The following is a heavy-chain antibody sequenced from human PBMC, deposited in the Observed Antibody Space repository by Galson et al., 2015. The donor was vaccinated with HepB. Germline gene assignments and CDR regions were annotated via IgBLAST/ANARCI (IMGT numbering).Heavy chain of an antibody. J-gene: IGHJ4*02. CDR1: GLPFSTNT. D-gene: IGHD1-14*01. Sequence: SLRLSCAASGLPFSTNTMYWVRQAPGKGLEGLAVISYGGSNKYYTDSVKGRFTISRDNSKNTLYLQMNSLRPEDTAVYYCANHIYWGQGTLVTVSS. V-gene: IGHV3-30*04. CDR2: ISYGGSNK. CDR3: ANHIY.